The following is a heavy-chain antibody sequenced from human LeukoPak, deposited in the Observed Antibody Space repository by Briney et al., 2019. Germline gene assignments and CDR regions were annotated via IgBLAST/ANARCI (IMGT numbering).Heavy chain of an antibody. CDR3: ARWVITPYYGMDV. Sequence: GGSLRLSCAASGFTFSSYWMTWVRQAPGKGLEWVASIKGDGSTKFYVDSLKGRFTISRDNAKNSLYLQMNSLRGEDTALYYCARWVITPYYGMDVWGQGTTVTASS. CDR1: GFTFSSYW. CDR2: IKGDGSTK. D-gene: IGHD3-16*01. V-gene: IGHV3-7*05. J-gene: IGHJ6*02.